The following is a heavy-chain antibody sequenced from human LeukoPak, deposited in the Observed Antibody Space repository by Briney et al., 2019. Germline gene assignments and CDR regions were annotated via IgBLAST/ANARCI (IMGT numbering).Heavy chain of an antibody. D-gene: IGHD6-13*01. V-gene: IGHV3-9*01. CDR1: GFTFSSYA. J-gene: IGHJ6*02. Sequence: PGGSLRLSCAASGFTFSSYAMSWVRQAPGKGLEWVSGISWNSGSIGYADSVKGRFTISRDNAKNSLYLQMNSLRAEDTALYYCAAAGSTDYYYYGMDVWGQGTTVTVSS. CDR2: ISWNSGSI. CDR3: AAAGSTDYYYYGMDV.